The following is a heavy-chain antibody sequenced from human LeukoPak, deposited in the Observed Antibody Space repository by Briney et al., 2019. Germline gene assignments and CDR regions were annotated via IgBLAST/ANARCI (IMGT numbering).Heavy chain of an antibody. CDR3: ARGGVPAKESSNWFDP. J-gene: IGHJ5*02. Sequence: PGRSLRLSCAASGFTFSSYAMHWVRQAPGKGLEWVAVISYDGSNKYYADSVKGRFTISRDNSKNTLYLQMNSLRAEDTAVYYCARGGVPAKESSNWFDPWGQGTLVTVSS. V-gene: IGHV3-30*01. D-gene: IGHD2-2*01. CDR1: GFTFSSYA. CDR2: ISYDGSNK.